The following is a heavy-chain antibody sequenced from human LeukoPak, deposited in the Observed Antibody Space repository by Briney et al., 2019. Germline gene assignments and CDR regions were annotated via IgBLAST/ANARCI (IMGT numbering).Heavy chain of an antibody. CDR1: GFTFSSYA. CDR3: AKDPSSAWGY. Sequence: PGGSLRLSCAASGFTFSSYAMHWVRQAPGKGLEWVAVISYDGSNKYYADSVKGRFTISRDNSKNTLYLQMNSLRAEDTAVYYCAKDPSSAWGYWGQGTLVTVSS. CDR2: ISYDGSNK. D-gene: IGHD6-19*01. J-gene: IGHJ4*02. V-gene: IGHV3-30-3*01.